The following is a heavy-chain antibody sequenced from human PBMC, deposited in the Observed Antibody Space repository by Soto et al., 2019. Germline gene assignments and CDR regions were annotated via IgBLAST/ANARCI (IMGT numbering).Heavy chain of an antibody. CDR1: GFTFSSYW. V-gene: IGHV3-74*01. CDR2: ITTGGSST. CDR3: AKEPIAVAGTQFDY. Sequence: GGSLRLSCAASGFTFSSYWMHWVRQAPGKGLVWVSRITTGGSSTSYADSVKGRFTISRDNSKNTLYLQMNSLRAEDTAVYYCAKEPIAVAGTQFDYWGQGTLVTVSS. D-gene: IGHD6-19*01. J-gene: IGHJ4*02.